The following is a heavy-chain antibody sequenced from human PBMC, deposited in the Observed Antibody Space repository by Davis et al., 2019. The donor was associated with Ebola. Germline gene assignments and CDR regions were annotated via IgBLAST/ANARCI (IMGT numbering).Heavy chain of an antibody. CDR1: GYPISSGYY. V-gene: IGHV4-38-2*02. J-gene: IGHJ6*02. Sequence: SETLSLTCSVSGYPISSGYYWAWIRQSPGKGLEWIASIYRSGYTYYSPSLRDRISVSVDKSKNQFSLKLRSVTAADTAVYYCARAPLWFGESSTWGGLDVWGQGTTVTVSS. CDR2: IYRSGYT. CDR3: ARAPLWFGESSTWGGLDV. D-gene: IGHD3-10*01.